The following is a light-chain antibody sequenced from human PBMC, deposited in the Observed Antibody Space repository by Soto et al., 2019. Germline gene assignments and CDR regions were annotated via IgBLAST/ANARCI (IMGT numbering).Light chain of an antibody. CDR3: SSYTSSSTYV. CDR2: EVS. J-gene: IGLJ1*01. CDR1: SSDVGPYNC. Sequence: QSALTQPASVSGSPGQSITISCTGTSSDVGPYNCVSWYQHHPGKAPKLIIYEVSNRPSGVSNRFSGSKSGNTASLTISGLQTEYEADYYCSSYTSSSTYVFGTGTKLTVL. V-gene: IGLV2-14*01.